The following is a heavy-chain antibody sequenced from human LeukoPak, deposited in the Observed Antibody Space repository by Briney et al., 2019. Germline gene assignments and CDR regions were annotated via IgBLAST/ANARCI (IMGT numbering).Heavy chain of an antibody. D-gene: IGHD2-2*01. CDR2: IYYSGST. CDR3: ARGGLEYQLLSYFDY. CDR1: GGSISSYY. V-gene: IGHV4-59*01. J-gene: IGHJ4*02. Sequence: ETLSLTCTVPGGSISSYYWSWIRQPPGKGLEWIGYIYYSGSTNFNPSLKSRVTISVDTSKNQFSLKLSSATAADTAVYYCARGGLEYQLLSYFDYWGQGTLVTVSS.